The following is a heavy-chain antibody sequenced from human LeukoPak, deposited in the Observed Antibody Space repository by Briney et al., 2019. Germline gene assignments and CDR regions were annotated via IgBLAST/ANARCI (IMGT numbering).Heavy chain of an antibody. J-gene: IGHJ4*02. V-gene: IGHV4-31*03. Sequence: SETLSLTCTVSGGSISSGGYYWSWIRQHPGKGLEWIGYIYYSGSTYYNPSLKSRVTISVDTSKNQFSLKLSSVTAADTAVYYCAATSRVVVSFDYWGQGTLVTVAS. D-gene: IGHD2-21*01. CDR1: GGSISSGGYY. CDR2: IYYSGST. CDR3: AATSRVVVSFDY.